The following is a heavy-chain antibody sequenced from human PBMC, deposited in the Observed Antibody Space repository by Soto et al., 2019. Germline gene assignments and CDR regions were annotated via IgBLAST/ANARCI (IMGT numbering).Heavy chain of an antibody. CDR1: GFTFRSYA. Sequence: EVQLLDSGGGLVQPGGSLRLSCAASGFTFRSYALSWVRQAPGKGLEWVSTVSDTGISTYYAGSVTGRFTISRDNSRNTVYLQMNRLRAEDTAVYYCAKSYFDSSGFDSWGLGTLVTVSS. J-gene: IGHJ5*01. V-gene: IGHV3-23*01. D-gene: IGHD3-22*01. CDR2: VSDTGIST. CDR3: AKSYFDSSGFDS.